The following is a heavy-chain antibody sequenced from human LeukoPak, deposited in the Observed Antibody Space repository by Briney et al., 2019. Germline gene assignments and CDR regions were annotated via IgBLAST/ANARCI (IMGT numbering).Heavy chain of an antibody. CDR2: IYYSGST. V-gene: IGHV4-31*03. J-gene: IGHJ4*02. Sequence: SETLSLTCTVSGGSISSGGYYWSWIRQHPGKGLEWIWYIYYSGSTYYNPSLKSRATISVDTSKNQFSLKLSSVTAADTAVYYCARVHSGSYYVDYWGQGTLVTASS. D-gene: IGHD1-26*01. CDR3: ARVHSGSYYVDY. CDR1: GGSISSGGYY.